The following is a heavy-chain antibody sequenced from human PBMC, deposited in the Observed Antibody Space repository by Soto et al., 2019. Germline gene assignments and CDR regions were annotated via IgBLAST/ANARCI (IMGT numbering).Heavy chain of an antibody. J-gene: IGHJ4*02. Sequence: GASVKVSCKASGSTFTSYGIRWVRQAPGQGLERMRWISAYNSNTNYAQKLQGRVTITTDTSTSTAYMELRSLRSDDTAVYFFAREVPVKGGQGTMASFDYWGQGTLVTVSS. CDR3: AREVPVKGGQGTMASFDY. D-gene: IGHD1-7*01. V-gene: IGHV1-18*01. CDR1: GSTFTSYG. CDR2: ISAYNSNT.